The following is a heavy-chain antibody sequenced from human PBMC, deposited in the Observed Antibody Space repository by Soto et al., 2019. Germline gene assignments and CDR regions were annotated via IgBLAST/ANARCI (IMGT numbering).Heavy chain of an antibody. V-gene: IGHV4-31*03. J-gene: IGHJ4*02. D-gene: IGHD5-18*01. CDR1: GGSIRGGGHY. Sequence: QVQLQESGPGLVEPSQTLSLTCTVSGGSIRGGGHYWTWIRHRPGKGLECIGYINYSGSTYYNPSLRSRVTISVDTSQGQISLKLSSVTAADTALYYCATLGYTYGNSFDNWGQGTLVTVSS. CDR3: ATLGYTYGNSFDN. CDR2: INYSGST.